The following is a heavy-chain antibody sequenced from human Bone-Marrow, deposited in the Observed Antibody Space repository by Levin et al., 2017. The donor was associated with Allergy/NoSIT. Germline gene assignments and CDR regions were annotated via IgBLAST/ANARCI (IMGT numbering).Heavy chain of an antibody. D-gene: IGHD1-26*01. CDR2: IKSNPDGGTA. J-gene: IGHJ4*02. CDR1: GFNFNNAW. CDR3: TTANSGTSY. Sequence: LSLTCAASGFNFNNAWMDWIRQAPGKGLEWVGRIKSNPDGGTADYAAPVKGRFTISRDDSKKTMYLQMNSLKSEDTAVYFCTTANSGTSYWGQGTLLTVSS. V-gene: IGHV3-15*01.